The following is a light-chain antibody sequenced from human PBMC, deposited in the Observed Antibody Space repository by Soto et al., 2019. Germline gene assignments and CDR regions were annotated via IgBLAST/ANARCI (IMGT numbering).Light chain of an antibody. Sequence: DIQMTQSQSSLSASVGDRVTITCRASQSISSYLNWYQQKPGKAPKLLIYAASSLQSGVPSRFSGSGSGTDFTLTISSLQPDDFATYYCQHYNSYSEAFGQGTKVDI. CDR1: QSISSY. V-gene: IGKV1-39*01. CDR3: QHYNSYSEA. CDR2: AAS. J-gene: IGKJ1*01.